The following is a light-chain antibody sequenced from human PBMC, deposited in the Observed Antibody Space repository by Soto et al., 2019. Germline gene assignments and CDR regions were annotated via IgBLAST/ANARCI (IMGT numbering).Light chain of an antibody. Sequence: DIQMTQSPSSLSTSVGGRVTITCRASQSISTYLNWYQQRPGKAPKLLIYAASSLQSGVPSRFGGSGSGTDFTLTISSLLPEDSATYYCQQSYYTPLTFGGGTTVEIK. CDR2: AAS. J-gene: IGKJ4*01. CDR3: QQSYYTPLT. V-gene: IGKV1-39*01. CDR1: QSISTY.